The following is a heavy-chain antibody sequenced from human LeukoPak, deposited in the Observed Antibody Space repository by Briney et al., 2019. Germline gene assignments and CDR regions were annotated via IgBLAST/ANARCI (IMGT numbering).Heavy chain of an antibody. CDR2: INPNSGGT. D-gene: IGHD4-11*01. CDR3: ARVSDYSNYFDF. Sequence: ASVKVSCKASGYTFIGYYMHWVRQAPGQGLEWMGWINPNSGGTNYAQKFQGRVTMTRDTSISTAYMELNSLRAEDTAVYYCARVSDYSNYFDFWGQGTLVTVSS. V-gene: IGHV1-2*02. J-gene: IGHJ4*02. CDR1: GYTFIGYY.